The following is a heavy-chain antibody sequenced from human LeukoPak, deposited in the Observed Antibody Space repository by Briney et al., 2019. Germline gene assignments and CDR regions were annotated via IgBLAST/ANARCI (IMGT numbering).Heavy chain of an antibody. CDR3: AKDWGAYCSGGSCYGDFDY. J-gene: IGHJ4*02. V-gene: IGHV3-23*01. Sequence: GGSLRLSCAASGFTFSSYGMSWVRQAPGKGLEWVSAISGSGGSTYYADSVKGRFTISRDNSKNTLYLQMNSLRAEDTAVYYCAKDWGAYCSGGSCYGDFDYWGQGTLVTVSS. D-gene: IGHD2-15*01. CDR2: ISGSGGST. CDR1: GFTFSSYG.